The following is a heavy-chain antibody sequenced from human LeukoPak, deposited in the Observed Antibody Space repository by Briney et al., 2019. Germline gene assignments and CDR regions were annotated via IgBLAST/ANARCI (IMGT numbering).Heavy chain of an antibody. J-gene: IGHJ3*02. D-gene: IGHD5-24*01. CDR3: AKAGVELATISPFDI. CDR2: ISGPAFTT. CDR1: GFTFGNYA. V-gene: IGHV3-23*01. Sequence: GGSLRLSCAASGFTFGNYAMSWVRRAPGKGLDWVSAISGPAFTTYYADSVKGRFTVSRDNSKETLYLQMNSLTAEDTAVYYCAKAGVELATISPFDIWGQGTMVAVSS.